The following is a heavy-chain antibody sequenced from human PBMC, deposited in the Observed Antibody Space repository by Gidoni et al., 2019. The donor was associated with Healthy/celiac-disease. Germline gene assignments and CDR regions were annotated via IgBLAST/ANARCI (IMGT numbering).Heavy chain of an antibody. CDR2: INAGNGNT. CDR3: ARVGSTSGWFDP. D-gene: IGHD1-26*01. CDR1: GYTFTSYA. Sequence: QVQLVQSGAEVTKPGASVKVSCTAPGYTFTSYAMHWVRQAPGQRLEWMGWINAGNGNTKYSQKFQGRVTITRDTSASTAYMELSSLRSEDTAVYYCARVGSTSGWFDPWGQGTLVTVSS. J-gene: IGHJ5*02. V-gene: IGHV1-3*01.